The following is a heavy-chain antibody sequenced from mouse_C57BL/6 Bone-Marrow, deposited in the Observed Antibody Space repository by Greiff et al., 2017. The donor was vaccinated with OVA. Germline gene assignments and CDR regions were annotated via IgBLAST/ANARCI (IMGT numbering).Heavy chain of an antibody. CDR3: ARREVTTTGAWFAY. Sequence: VKLVESGPGLVQPSQSLSITCTVSGFSLTSYGVHWVRQSPGKGLEWLGVIWSGGSTDYNAAFISRLSISKDNSKSQVFFKMNSLQADDTAIYYCARREVTTTGAWFAYWGQGTLVTVSA. J-gene: IGHJ3*01. D-gene: IGHD2-2*01. V-gene: IGHV2-2*01. CDR2: IWSGGST. CDR1: GFSLTSYG.